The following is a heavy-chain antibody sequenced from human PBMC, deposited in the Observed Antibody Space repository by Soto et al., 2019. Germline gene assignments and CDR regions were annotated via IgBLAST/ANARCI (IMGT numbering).Heavy chain of an antibody. V-gene: IGHV4-59*01. J-gene: IGHJ3*02. Sequence: SETLCLTWTVSGGSISSYCWSWIRQPPGKGLEWIGYIYYSGSTNYNPSLKSRVTISVDTSKNQFSLKLSSVTAADTAVYYCARDSRNWNDAVYGFDIWGQATMVTVSS. CDR1: GGSISSYC. D-gene: IGHD1-1*01. CDR2: IYYSGST. CDR3: ARDSRNWNDAVYGFDI.